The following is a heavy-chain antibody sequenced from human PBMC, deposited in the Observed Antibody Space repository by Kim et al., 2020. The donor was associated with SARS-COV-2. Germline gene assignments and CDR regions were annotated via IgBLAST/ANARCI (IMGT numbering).Heavy chain of an antibody. Sequence: DSVKGRVTIAKENAKNSLYLQMNSLRAEDTAVYYCARDMDSSGYINWFDPWGQGTLVTVSS. J-gene: IGHJ5*02. D-gene: IGHD3-22*01. CDR3: ARDMDSSGYINWFDP. V-gene: IGHV3-11*06.